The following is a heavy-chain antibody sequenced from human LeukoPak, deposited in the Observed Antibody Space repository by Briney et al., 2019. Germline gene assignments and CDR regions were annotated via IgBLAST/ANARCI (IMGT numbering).Heavy chain of an antibody. J-gene: IGHJ5*02. CDR3: ARGHYDSSGYYYPNWFDP. D-gene: IGHD3-22*01. Sequence: SVNVSRKPSGYTFTSYDINGVRQATGQGLEWMGGMNPNSGNAGYAQKFQGRVTMTRNTSRSTAYMELSSLRSEDTAVYYCARGHYDSSGYYYPNWFDPWGQGTLVTVSS. V-gene: IGHV1-8*01. CDR1: GYTFTSYD. CDR2: MNPNSGNA.